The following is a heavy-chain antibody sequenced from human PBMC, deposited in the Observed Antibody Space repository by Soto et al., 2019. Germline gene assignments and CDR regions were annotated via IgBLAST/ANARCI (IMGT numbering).Heavy chain of an antibody. J-gene: IGHJ4*02. CDR2: IWYDGSNK. CDR1: GFTFSSYG. CDR3: ARDFVVGPPSDVPPYFDY. Sequence: PGGSLRLSCAASGFTFSSYGMHWVRQAPGKGLEWVAVIWYDGSNKYYADSVKGRFTISRDNSKNTLYLQMNSLRAEDTAVYYCARDFVVGPPSDVPPYFDYWGKGTLVPVSS. D-gene: IGHD2-2*01. V-gene: IGHV3-33*01.